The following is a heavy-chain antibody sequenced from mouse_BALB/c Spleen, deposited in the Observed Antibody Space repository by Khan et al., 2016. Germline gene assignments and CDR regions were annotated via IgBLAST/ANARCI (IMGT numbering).Heavy chain of an antibody. J-gene: IGHJ3*01. Sequence: QVRLQQSGAELVKPGASVKLSCKASGYTFTSYYMYWVKQRPGQGLEWIGEINPSNGGTNFNEKFKSKATLTVDKSSSTAYMQLSSLTSEDSAVYYGTNGDYEGYWGQGTLVTVSA. D-gene: IGHD2-4*01. V-gene: IGHV1S81*02. CDR1: GYTFTSYY. CDR3: TNGDYEGY. CDR2: INPSNGGT.